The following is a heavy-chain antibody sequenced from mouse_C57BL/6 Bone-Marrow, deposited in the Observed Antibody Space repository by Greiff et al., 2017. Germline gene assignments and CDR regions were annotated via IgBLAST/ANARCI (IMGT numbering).Heavy chain of an antibody. V-gene: IGHV1-85*01. CDR2: IYPRDGST. Sequence: VMLVESGPELVKPGASVKLSCKASGYTFTSYDINWVKQRPGQGLEWLGWIYPRDGSTKYNEKFKGKATLTVEPSSSPAYMELHSLTSEDSAVYFCARLEVEGSGGDWYCDVWGKGTTVTGAS. CDR1: GYTFTSYD. CDR3: ARLEVEGSGGDWYCDV. D-gene: IGHD1-1*01. J-gene: IGHJ1*03.